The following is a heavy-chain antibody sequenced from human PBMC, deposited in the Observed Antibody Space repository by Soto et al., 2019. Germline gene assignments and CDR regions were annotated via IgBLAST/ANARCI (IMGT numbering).Heavy chain of an antibody. CDR3: ARAGYVRLYGSSWYYFDY. Sequence: SETLSLTCTVSGGSISSGGYYWSWIRQHPGKGLEWIGYIYYSGSTYYNPSLKSRVTISVDTSKNQFSLKLSSVTAADTAVYYCARAGYVRLYGSSWYYFDYWGQGTLVTVSS. D-gene: IGHD6-13*01. V-gene: IGHV4-31*03. CDR2: IYYSGST. J-gene: IGHJ4*02. CDR1: GGSISSGGYY.